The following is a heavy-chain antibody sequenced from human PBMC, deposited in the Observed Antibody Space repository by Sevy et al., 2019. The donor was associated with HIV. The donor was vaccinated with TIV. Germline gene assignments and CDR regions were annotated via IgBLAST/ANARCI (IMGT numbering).Heavy chain of an antibody. CDR1: GFTFNYHF. D-gene: IGHD3-10*01. J-gene: IGHJ4*02. Sequence: GGSLRLSCAASGFTFNYHFMNWVRQVPGKGLEWVSYISSASSYINYSDSVKGRFTISRDNAKNLVFLEMNNLRPEDTAVYFCARGENYGSLYYFDYWGQGTLVTVSS. CDR3: ARGENYGSLYYFDY. CDR2: ISSASSYI. V-gene: IGHV3-21*01.